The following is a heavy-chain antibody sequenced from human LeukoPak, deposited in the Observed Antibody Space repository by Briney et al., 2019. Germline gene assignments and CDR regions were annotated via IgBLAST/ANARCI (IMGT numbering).Heavy chain of an antibody. V-gene: IGHV4-61*08. CDR2: IYYSGST. J-gene: IGHJ4*02. CDR3: ASTDYSNYVSFDY. D-gene: IGHD4-11*01. Sequence: PSETLSLTCTVSGDSINSGGGYHWSWIRQPPGKGLEWIGYIYYSGSTNYNPSLKSRVTISVDTSKNQFSLKLSSVTAADTAVYYCASTDYSNYVSFDYWGQGTLVTVSS. CDR1: GDSINSGGGYH.